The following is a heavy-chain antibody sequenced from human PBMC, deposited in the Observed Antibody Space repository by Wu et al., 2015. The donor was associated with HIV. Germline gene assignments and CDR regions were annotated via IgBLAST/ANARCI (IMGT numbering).Heavy chain of an antibody. D-gene: IGHD3-10*01. V-gene: IGHV1-69*13. CDR2: IIPIFGTA. CDR3: ARVGGLEGHYYGSGSYYSAFDI. CDR1: GGTFSSYA. Sequence: QVQLVQSGAEVKKPGSSVKVSCKASGGTFSSYAISWVRQAPGQGLEWMGRIIPIFGTANYAQKFQGRVTITADESTSTAYMELSSLRSEDTAVYYCARVGGLEGHYYGSGSYYSAFDIWGQGTMVTVSS. J-gene: IGHJ3*02.